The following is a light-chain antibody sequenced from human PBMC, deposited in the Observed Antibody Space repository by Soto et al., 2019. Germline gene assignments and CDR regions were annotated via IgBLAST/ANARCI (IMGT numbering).Light chain of an antibody. Sequence: DIVMTQSPDSLAVSLGERASINCKSSQSVLFNSNNKNYVAWFQQKPGQPPKLLIYGASGRATGIPDKFSGSGSGTDFTLTISRLEPEDFAVYYCQQYGSSPYTFGQGTKLEI. CDR1: QSVLFNSNNKNY. CDR3: QQYGSSPYT. J-gene: IGKJ2*01. V-gene: IGKV4-1*01. CDR2: GAS.